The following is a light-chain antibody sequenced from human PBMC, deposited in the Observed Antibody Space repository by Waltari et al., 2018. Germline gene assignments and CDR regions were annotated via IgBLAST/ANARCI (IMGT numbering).Light chain of an antibody. CDR1: SRDIGFYNY. J-gene: IGLJ3*02. CDR2: DVS. CDR3: NSYTGSSSWV. V-gene: IGLV2-14*01. Sequence: QSALTPPTSVSGSPGQSSTISCTGTSRDIGFYNYVSWYQQYPGKVPLLLIYDVSDRPSGVSSRFSGSKSGNTASLTISGLQADDEADYYCNSYTGSSSWVFGGGTKLTVL.